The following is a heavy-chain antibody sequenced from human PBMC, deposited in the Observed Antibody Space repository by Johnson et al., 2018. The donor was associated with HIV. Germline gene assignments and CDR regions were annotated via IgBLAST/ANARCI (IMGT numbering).Heavy chain of an antibody. J-gene: IGHJ3*02. CDR2: IRYDGSNK. Sequence: QVQLVESGGGVVRPGGSLRLSCAASGFTFSSYGMHWVRQAPGKGLEWVAVIRYDGSNKYYADSVKGRFTISRDNSKHTLYLQMNSLRAEDTAVYYCARDRSRQVLLTSDAFDIWGQGTMVTVSS. V-gene: IGHV3-30*02. CDR1: GFTFSSYG. D-gene: IGHD1-26*01. CDR3: ARDRSRQVLLTSDAFDI.